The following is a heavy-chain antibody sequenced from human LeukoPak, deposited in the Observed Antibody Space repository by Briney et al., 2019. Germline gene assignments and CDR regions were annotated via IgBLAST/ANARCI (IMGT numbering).Heavy chain of an antibody. V-gene: IGHV2-70*11. CDR2: IDWDDDK. CDR3: ARSLGYYYYYMDV. CDR1: GFSLSTDGMC. J-gene: IGHJ6*03. Sequence: SGPALVKPTQTLTLTCTFSGFSLSTDGMCVSWIRQPPGKALEWLARIDWDDDKYYSTSLKTRLTISKDTSKNQVVLTMTNMDPVDTATYFCARSLGYYYYYMDVWGKGTTVTVSS.